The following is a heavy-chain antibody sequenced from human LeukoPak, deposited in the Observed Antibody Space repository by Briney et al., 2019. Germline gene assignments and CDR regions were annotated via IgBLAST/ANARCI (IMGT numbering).Heavy chain of an antibody. D-gene: IGHD7-27*01. CDR2: IDTSSSTM. Sequence: GGSLRLSCATSAFTFRYYNMNWVRQAPGKGLEWISYIDTSSSTMYYADSVMGRFTISRDNAKESLYLQMNSLRDEDTAVYYCAREDDSWGPNNLDLWGQGTMVTVSS. CDR3: AREDDSWGPNNLDL. J-gene: IGHJ3*01. V-gene: IGHV3-48*02. CDR1: AFTFRYYN.